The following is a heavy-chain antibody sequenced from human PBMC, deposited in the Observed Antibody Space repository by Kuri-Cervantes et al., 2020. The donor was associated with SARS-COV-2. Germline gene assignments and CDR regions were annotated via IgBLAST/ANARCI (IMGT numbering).Heavy chain of an antibody. CDR3: ARHDADYSSGWYDY. D-gene: IGHD6-19*01. CDR1: GGSISSSSYY. CDR2: IYYSGST. V-gene: IGHV4-39*01. J-gene: IGHJ4*02. Sequence: AETLSLTCTASGGSISSSSYYWGLIRQPTGKGLEWIGSIYYSGSTYYNPSLKRRVTISVDTSKNQFSLKLSSVTAADTAVYYCARHDADYSSGWYDYWGQGTLVTVSS.